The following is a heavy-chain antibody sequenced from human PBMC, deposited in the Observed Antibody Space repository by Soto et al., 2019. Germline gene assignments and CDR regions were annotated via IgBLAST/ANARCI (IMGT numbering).Heavy chain of an antibody. D-gene: IGHD6-13*01. V-gene: IGHV4-61*08. Sequence: QVQLQESGPGLVKPSETLSLTCTVSVSGGSVSTGVHYWSWIRQPPGKGLEWIGYIYYSASTNYTPSLKSPVTISVDTSKNQFSLKLTSVTAADTAVYYCARGYYTSWYWFDRWGRGTLVTVSS. CDR1: GGSVSTGVHY. CDR2: IYYSAST. CDR3: ARGYYTSWYWFDR. J-gene: IGHJ2*01.